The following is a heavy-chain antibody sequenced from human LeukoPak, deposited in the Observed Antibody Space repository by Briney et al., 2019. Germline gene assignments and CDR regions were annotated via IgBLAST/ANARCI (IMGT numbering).Heavy chain of an antibody. J-gene: IGHJ4*02. CDR1: GYSFTSDW. CDR3: ARLASYYYDSGTRYYFDY. Sequence: GESLKISCKGSGYSFTSDWIGWVRQMPGKGLEWMGIIYSGDSETRYSPSFQGQVTISADKSVSTAYLQWSSLKASDSAIYYCARLASYYYDSGTRYYFDYWGQGTLVTVSS. V-gene: IGHV5-51*01. D-gene: IGHD3-10*01. CDR2: IYSGDSET.